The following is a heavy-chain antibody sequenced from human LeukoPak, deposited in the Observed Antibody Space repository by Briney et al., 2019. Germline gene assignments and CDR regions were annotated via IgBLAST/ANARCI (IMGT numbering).Heavy chain of an antibody. CDR3: ARPSAAAGFFDY. CDR1: GGSISSSSYY. CDR2: IYYSGST. D-gene: IGHD6-13*01. Sequence: SVTLSLTCTVSGGSISSSSYYWGWIRQPPGKGLEWIGSIYYSGSTYYNPSLKSRVTISINTSKNQFSLKLSSVTAADTAVYYCARPSAAAGFFDYWGQGTLVTVSS. V-gene: IGHV4-39*01. J-gene: IGHJ4*02.